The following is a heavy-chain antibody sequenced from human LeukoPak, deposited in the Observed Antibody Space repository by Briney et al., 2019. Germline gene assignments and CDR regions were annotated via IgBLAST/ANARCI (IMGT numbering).Heavy chain of an antibody. CDR1: GGSISSYY. CDR3: ARVGYSGYDPYYFDY. Sequence: SETLSLTCTVSGGSISSYYWSWIRQPAGKGLEWIGRTYTSGSTNYNPSLKSRVTISVDTSKNQFSLKLSSVTAADTAVYYCARVGYSGYDPYYFDYWGQGTLVTVSS. V-gene: IGHV4-4*07. D-gene: IGHD5-12*01. CDR2: TYTSGST. J-gene: IGHJ4*02.